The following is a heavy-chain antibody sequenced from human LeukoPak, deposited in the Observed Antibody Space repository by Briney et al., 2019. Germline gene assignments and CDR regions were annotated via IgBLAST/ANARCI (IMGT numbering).Heavy chain of an antibody. J-gene: IGHJ2*01. Sequence: QPGRSLRLSCAASGFKFSNYGIHWVRQAPGKGLEWVAVISDDGSNRYYAGSVKGRFTISRDNSKNTMYLQMNSLRAEDTAVYFCANPGDDSGGYYSWYLISGAVAPWSVSPQ. CDR1: GFKFSNYG. CDR2: ISDDGSNR. CDR3: ANPGDDSGGYYSWYLIS. V-gene: IGHV3-33*06. D-gene: IGHD3-22*01.